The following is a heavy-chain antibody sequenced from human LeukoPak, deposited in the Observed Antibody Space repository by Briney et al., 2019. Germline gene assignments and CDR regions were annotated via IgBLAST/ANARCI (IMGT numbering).Heavy chain of an antibody. V-gene: IGHV3-7*04. D-gene: IGHD1-26*01. CDR2: IKQDGSET. CDR3: ARDGWELRPS. Sequence: PGGSLRLSCAASGFTFSSYWMSWLRQAPGKGLEWVANIKQDGSETYYVDSVKGRFTVSRDNTKHSLYLQMSSLRAEDTAVYYCARDGWELRPSGGQGTVVTVSS. CDR1: GFTFSSYW. J-gene: IGHJ4*02.